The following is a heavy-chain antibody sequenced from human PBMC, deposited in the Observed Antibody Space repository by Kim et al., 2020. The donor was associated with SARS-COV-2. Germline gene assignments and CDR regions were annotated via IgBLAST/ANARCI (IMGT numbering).Heavy chain of an antibody. V-gene: IGHV3-73*01. J-gene: IGHJ3*02. CDR1: GFTLSDSA. Sequence: GGSLRLSCAVSGFTLSDSAMYWVRQASGKGLEWVGRIRSKTNSYATAYDVSVKGRFIISRDDSKKTAYLQMNSLKTEDTAIYYCTRVPPYSNSWWDAFDIWGQGTMDTVSS. D-gene: IGHD6-13*01. CDR2: IRSKTNSYAT. CDR3: TRVPPYSNSWWDAFDI.